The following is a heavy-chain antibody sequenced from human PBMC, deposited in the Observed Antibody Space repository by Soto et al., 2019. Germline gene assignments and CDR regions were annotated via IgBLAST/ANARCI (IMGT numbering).Heavy chain of an antibody. CDR3: ARGDYDVLTGYYPLDY. CDR2: INPSGGST. V-gene: IGHV1-46*01. D-gene: IGHD3-9*01. CDR1: GYTFTSYY. J-gene: IGHJ4*02. Sequence: ASVKVSCKASGYTFTSYYMHWVRQAPGQGLEWMGIINPSGGSTSYAQKFQGRVTMTRDTSTSTVYMELSSLRSEDTAVYFCARGDYDVLTGYYPLDYWGQGTLVTVSS.